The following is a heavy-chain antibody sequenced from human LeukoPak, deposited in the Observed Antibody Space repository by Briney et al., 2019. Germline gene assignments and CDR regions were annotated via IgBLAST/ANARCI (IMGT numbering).Heavy chain of an antibody. V-gene: IGHV3-23*01. D-gene: IGHD3-22*01. J-gene: IGHJ4*02. CDR1: GFTFSSYA. CDR3: ATHLPPGMQWGVVITTIDY. Sequence: GGSLRLSCAASGFTFSSYAMSWVRQAPGKGLEWVSAISGSGGSTYYADSVKGRFTISRDNSKNTLYLQMNSLRAEDTAVYYCATHLPPGMQWGVVITTIDYWGQGTLVTVSS. CDR2: ISGSGGST.